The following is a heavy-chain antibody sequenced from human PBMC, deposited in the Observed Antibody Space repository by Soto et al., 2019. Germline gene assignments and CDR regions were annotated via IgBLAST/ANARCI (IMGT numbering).Heavy chain of an antibody. D-gene: IGHD5-12*01. J-gene: IGHJ4*02. CDR1: GFTFSSYA. Sequence: QVQLVESGGGVVQPGRSLRLSCAASGFTFSSYAMHWVRQAPGKGLEWVAVISYDGSNKYYADSVKGRFTISRDNSKNTLYLQMNSLRAEDTAVYYCARDPNLYSGYDWYYFDYWGQGTLVTVSS. V-gene: IGHV3-30-3*01. CDR2: ISYDGSNK. CDR3: ARDPNLYSGYDWYYFDY.